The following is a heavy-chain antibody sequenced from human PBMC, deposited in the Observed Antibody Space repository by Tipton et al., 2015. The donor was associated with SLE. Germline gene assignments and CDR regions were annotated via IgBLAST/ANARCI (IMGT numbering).Heavy chain of an antibody. J-gene: IGHJ4*02. Sequence: QLVQSGAEVKKPGSSVEVSCKASGGTFSSYTISWVRQAPGQGLEWMGRIIPILDIANYAQKFQGRVTITADKSTSTAYMELSSLRSEDTAVYYCARPTNCGGDCYDLGFDLWGQGTQVTVSS. CDR3: ARPTNCGGDCYDLGFDL. V-gene: IGHV1-69*09. CDR2: IIPILDIA. CDR1: GGTFSSYT. D-gene: IGHD2-21*01.